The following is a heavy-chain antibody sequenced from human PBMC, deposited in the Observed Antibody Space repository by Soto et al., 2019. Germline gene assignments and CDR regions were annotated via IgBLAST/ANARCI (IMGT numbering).Heavy chain of an antibody. CDR1: GFTFSSYA. V-gene: IGHV3-23*01. J-gene: IGHJ5*02. Sequence: GGSLRLSCAASGFTFSSYAMSWVRQAPGQGLEWVSAISGSGSNPYYADSVKGRFTISRDTSKNQFSLKLSSVTAADTAVYYCARDPPYYYDSSGFDPWGQGTLVTVSS. CDR2: ISGSGSNP. D-gene: IGHD3-22*01. CDR3: ARDPPYYYDSSGFDP.